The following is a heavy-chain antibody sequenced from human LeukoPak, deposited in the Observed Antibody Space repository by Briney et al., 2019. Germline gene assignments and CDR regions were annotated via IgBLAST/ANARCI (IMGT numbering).Heavy chain of an antibody. CDR2: IITIFGTA. Sequence: SVKVSCKASGGTFSSYAISWVRQAPGQGLEWMGGIITIFGTANYAQKFQGRVTITADESTSTAYMELSSLRSEDTAVYYCATLRYCSSTSCLKVIDYWGQGTLVTVSS. V-gene: IGHV1-69*01. CDR3: ATLRYCSSTSCLKVIDY. D-gene: IGHD2-2*01. J-gene: IGHJ4*02. CDR1: GGTFSSYA.